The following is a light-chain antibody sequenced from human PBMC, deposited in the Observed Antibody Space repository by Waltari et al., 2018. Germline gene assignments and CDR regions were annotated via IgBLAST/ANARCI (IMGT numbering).Light chain of an antibody. CDR1: ESVTDNY. J-gene: IGKJ5*01. V-gene: IGKV3-20*01. CDR2: GAS. Sequence: IVLTQSPGTLSLSPGEGATLSCGSSESVTDNYLAWYQQKPGQAPRVLIYGASSRATGIPDRFSGSGSGTDFTLTIRRLEHEDVTVYYCQEYGRSPITFGQGTRLEIK. CDR3: QEYGRSPIT.